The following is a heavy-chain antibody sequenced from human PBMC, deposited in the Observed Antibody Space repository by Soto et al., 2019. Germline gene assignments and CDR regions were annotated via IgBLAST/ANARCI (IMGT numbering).Heavy chain of an antibody. CDR1: GFTFRSYA. D-gene: IGHD4-17*01. CDR3: ARGYYGDYDGMDV. V-gene: IGHV3-30*03. CDR2: ISYPGTNK. J-gene: IGHJ6*02. Sequence: GGSLRLSCAASGFTFRSYAMHWVRQAPGKGLEWVAAISYPGTNKYYTDSVKGRFDISRDNSKNTLFLQMNSLRAEDTAVYYCARGYYGDYDGMDVWGQGTTVTVSS.